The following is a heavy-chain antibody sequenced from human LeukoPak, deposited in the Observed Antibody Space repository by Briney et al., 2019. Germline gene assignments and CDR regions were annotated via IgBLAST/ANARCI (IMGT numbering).Heavy chain of an antibody. V-gene: IGHV3-21*01. CDR3: ARDSPQYYFDY. J-gene: IGHJ4*02. CDR2: ISSSSTYI. CDR1: GFCFSSSS. Sequence: GGSLRLSCADSGFCFSSSSMSWVRQGPGEGLERVSSISSSSTYIYYADSMKGRFTISRDNAKISLYLQMNSLNADDTAVYYCARDSPQYYFDYWGQGTLVTVSS.